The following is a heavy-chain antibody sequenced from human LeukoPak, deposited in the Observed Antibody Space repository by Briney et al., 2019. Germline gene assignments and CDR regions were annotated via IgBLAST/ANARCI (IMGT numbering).Heavy chain of an antibody. CDR2: IHPSGMM. D-gene: IGHD3-22*01. Sequence: SETLSLTCTVSGASFNSDDQYWNWIRQSPGKGLEWIGSIHPSGMMYNNPSLESRVTMSRDTSKNQFSLNLNSVTAADTAVYFCSRGLDSRKLGYRGQGILVTVSS. V-gene: IGHV4-31*03. CDR1: GASFNSDDQY. J-gene: IGHJ4*02. CDR3: SRGLDSRKLGY.